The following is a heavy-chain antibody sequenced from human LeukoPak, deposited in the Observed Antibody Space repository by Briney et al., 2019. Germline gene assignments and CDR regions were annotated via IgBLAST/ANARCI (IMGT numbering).Heavy chain of an antibody. J-gene: IGHJ5*02. V-gene: IGHV4-39*07. CDR2: IYYSGST. CDR3: AGDGGATSWFDP. Sequence: SETLSLTCTVSGGSISSSSYYWGWIRQPPGKGLEWIGSIYYSGSTYYNPSLKSRVTISVDTSKNQFSLKLSSVTAADTAVYYCAGDGGATSWFDPWGQGTLVTVSS. D-gene: IGHD5-12*01. CDR1: GGSISSSSYY.